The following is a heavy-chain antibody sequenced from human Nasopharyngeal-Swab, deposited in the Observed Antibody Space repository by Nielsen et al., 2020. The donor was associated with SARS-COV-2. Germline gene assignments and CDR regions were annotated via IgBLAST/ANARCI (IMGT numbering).Heavy chain of an antibody. CDR2: ISYDGGNK. D-gene: IGHD4-17*01. Sequence: GESLKISCAASGFTFSSYAMNWVRQAPGKGLEWVAVISYDGGNKYYADSVKGRFTISRDNSKNTLYLQMNSLRAEDTALYYCAKGVDYGDYGRGFDYWGQGTLVTVSS. CDR1: GFTFSSYA. J-gene: IGHJ4*02. CDR3: AKGVDYGDYGRGFDY. V-gene: IGHV3-30*04.